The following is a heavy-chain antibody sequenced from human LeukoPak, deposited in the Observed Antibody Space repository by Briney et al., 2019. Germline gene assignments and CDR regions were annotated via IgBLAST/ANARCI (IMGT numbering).Heavy chain of an antibody. Sequence: GASVKVSRKASGYTFTSYGISWVRQAPGQGLEWMGWISAYNGNTNYAQKLQGRVTMTTDTSTSTAYMELRSLRSDDTAVYYCARGLIAVAGNYYYYIDVWGKGTTVTVSS. CDR2: ISAYNGNT. V-gene: IGHV1-18*01. CDR3: ARGLIAVAGNYYYYIDV. CDR1: GYTFTSYG. J-gene: IGHJ6*03. D-gene: IGHD6-19*01.